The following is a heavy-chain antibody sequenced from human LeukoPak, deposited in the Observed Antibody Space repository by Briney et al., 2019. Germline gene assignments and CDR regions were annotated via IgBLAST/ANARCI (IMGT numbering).Heavy chain of an antibody. Sequence: SETLSLTCAVYGGSFSGYYWSWIRQPPGKGLEWIGEINHSGSTNYNPSLKSRVTISVDTSKNQFSLKLSSVTAADTAVYYCARGSGYCSSTSCYSFDYWGKGTLVTVSS. CDR2: INHSGST. CDR3: ARGSGYCSSTSCYSFDY. V-gene: IGHV4-34*01. CDR1: GGSFSGYY. D-gene: IGHD2-2*01. J-gene: IGHJ4*02.